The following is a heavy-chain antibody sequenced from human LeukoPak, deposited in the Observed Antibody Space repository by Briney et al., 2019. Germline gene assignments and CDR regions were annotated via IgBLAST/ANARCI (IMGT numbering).Heavy chain of an antibody. CDR2: LYTGGST. J-gene: IGHJ6*03. D-gene: IGHD2-15*01. CDR3: ARTTEGYCRGRSCYSYYYYMDV. Sequence: SETLSLTCTVSGASISSYYWSWIRQPAGERLEWIGRLYTGGSTNYNPSLKSRVTMSVDTSKNQFSLKLSSVTAADTAVYYCARTTEGYCRGRSCYSYYYYMDVWGKGTTVTVSS. CDR1: GASISSYY. V-gene: IGHV4-4*07.